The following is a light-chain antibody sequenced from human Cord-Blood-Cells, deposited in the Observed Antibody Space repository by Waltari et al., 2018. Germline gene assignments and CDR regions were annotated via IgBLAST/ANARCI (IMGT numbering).Light chain of an antibody. V-gene: IGLV2-14*01. CDR2: YVS. J-gene: IGLJ1*01. Sequence: QSALTQPASVSGSPGQSITLSCTGTSNYVGGSNYVSWYQQHPGKAPKLMIYYVSNRPSGVSNRFSGSKSGNTASLTISGLQAEDEADYYCSSYTSSSTYVFGTGTKVTVL. CDR3: SSYTSSSTYV. CDR1: SNYVGGSNY.